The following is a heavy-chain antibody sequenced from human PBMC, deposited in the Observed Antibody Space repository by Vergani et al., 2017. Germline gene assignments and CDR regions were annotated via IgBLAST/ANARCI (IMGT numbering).Heavy chain of an antibody. CDR1: GYTFTGYY. D-gene: IGHD6-19*01. CDR3: ARGIAVGGGGGKPDY. V-gene: IGHV1-2*02. J-gene: IGHJ4*02. Sequence: QVQLVQSGAEVKKPGASVKVSCKASGYTFTGYYMHWVRQAPGQGLEWMGWINPNSGGTNYAQKFQGRVTMTRDTSISTAYMELSRLRSDDTAVYYCARGIAVGGGGGKPDYWGQGTLVTVSS. CDR2: INPNSGGT.